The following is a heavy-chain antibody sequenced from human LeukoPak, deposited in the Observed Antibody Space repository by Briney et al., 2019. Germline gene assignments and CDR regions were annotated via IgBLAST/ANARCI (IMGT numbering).Heavy chain of an antibody. Sequence: GGSLRLSCAASGFTFSSYSMNWVRQAPGKGLEWVTSISSSSSYIYYADSVKGRFTISRDNAKNSLYLQMNSLRAEDTAVYYCARDSHRHGYNAFWGQGTLVTVSS. CDR1: GFTFSSYS. CDR3: ARDSHRHGYNAF. V-gene: IGHV3-21*01. D-gene: IGHD5-24*01. J-gene: IGHJ4*02. CDR2: ISSSSSYI.